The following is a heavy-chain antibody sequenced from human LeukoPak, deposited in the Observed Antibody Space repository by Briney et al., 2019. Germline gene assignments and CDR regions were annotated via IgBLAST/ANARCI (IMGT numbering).Heavy chain of an antibody. CDR1: GYTFTSYG. V-gene: IGHV1-69*13. J-gene: IGHJ4*02. CDR2: IIPIFGTA. Sequence: GASVKVSCKPSGYTFTSYGISWVRQAPGQGLEWMGGIIPIFGTANYAQKFQGRVTITADESTSTAYMELSGLRSEDTAVYYCARGSEYSQSDYWGQGTLVTVSS. CDR3: ARGSEYSQSDY. D-gene: IGHD2/OR15-2a*01.